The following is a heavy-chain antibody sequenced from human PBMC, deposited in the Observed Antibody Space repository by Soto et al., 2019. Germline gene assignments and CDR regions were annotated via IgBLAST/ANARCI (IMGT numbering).Heavy chain of an antibody. V-gene: IGHV4-34*01. CDR3: ARGGSSDRQVAFDF. CDR1: GGSFSGYF. J-gene: IGHJ3*01. D-gene: IGHD6-19*01. Sequence: SETLSLTCAVYGGSFSGYFWNWIRQTPGKGLEWIGKVNHNGRNNYNPSLKSRVTISLDMSKNQISLKLTSVTAADTAVYYCARGGSSDRQVAFDFWGQGTMVTVSS. CDR2: VNHNGRN.